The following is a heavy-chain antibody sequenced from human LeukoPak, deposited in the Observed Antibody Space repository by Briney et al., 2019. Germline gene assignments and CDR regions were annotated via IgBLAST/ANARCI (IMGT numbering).Heavy chain of an antibody. Sequence: ASVKVSCKASGYTFTSYYMHWVRQAPGQGLEWMGWINPNSGDTNYAQKFQGRVTMTRDTSISTVYMEVSRLRSDDTAVYYCARATGYSSSWYDDWGQGTLVTVSS. CDR2: INPNSGDT. V-gene: IGHV1-2*02. D-gene: IGHD6-13*01. CDR1: GYTFTSYY. J-gene: IGHJ5*02. CDR3: ARATGYSSSWYDD.